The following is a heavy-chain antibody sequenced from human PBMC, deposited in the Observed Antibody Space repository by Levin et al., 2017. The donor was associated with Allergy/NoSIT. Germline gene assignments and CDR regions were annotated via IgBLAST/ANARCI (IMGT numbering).Heavy chain of an antibody. Sequence: PSETLSLTCTVSSGSLSPYYWSWIRQPPGKGLQYIGHFYGTGTTSYSSSLRGRVPISTDRSNQFSLTLTSVTAADTAIYYCARGRLGYSSAYDVWGQGTLVSVSS. D-gene: IGHD5-12*01. CDR2: FYGTGTT. V-gene: IGHV4-59*01. CDR1: SGSLSPYY. CDR3: ARGRLGYSSAYDV. J-gene: IGHJ4*02.